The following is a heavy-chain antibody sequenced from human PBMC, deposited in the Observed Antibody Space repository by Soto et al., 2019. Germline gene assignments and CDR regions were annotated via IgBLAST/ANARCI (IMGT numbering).Heavy chain of an antibody. V-gene: IGHV1-18*01. CDR2: ISGYNGNT. D-gene: IGHD3-3*01. Sequence: QVQLVQSAAEVRKPGAAVKVSCKTSGYNFSNYDISWVRQAPGQGPEWMGWISGYNGNTNFAQKFQGRVTMAKDTSTSTAYMELRNLIFDDTAVYYCARRSIFGVVSFGDYWGQGTLVIVSS. CDR3: ARRSIFGVVSFGDY. J-gene: IGHJ4*01. CDR1: GYNFSNYD.